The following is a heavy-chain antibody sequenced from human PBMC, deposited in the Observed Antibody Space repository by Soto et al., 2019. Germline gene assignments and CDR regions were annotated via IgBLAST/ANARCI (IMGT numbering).Heavy chain of an antibody. D-gene: IGHD4-4*01. CDR3: ARGAGGNYDY. J-gene: IGHJ4*02. V-gene: IGHV3-64*01. Sequence: EVQLVESGGGLVQPGGYLRLSCAASGFTFSSYAMHWVREAPGKGLEYVSAITSNGGSTYYANSVKGRFTMSRDNSKNTLYLQMVSLRVEDMAVYYCARGAGGNYDYWGQGTLVTVSS. CDR1: GFTFSSYA. CDR2: ITSNGGST.